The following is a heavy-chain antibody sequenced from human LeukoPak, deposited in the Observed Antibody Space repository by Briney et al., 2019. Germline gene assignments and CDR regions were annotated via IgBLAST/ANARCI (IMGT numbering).Heavy chain of an antibody. Sequence: GRSLRLSCAASGFTVSSNYMSWVRQAPGKGLEWVSVIYSGGSTYYADSMKGRFTISRDNSKNTLYLQMKSLRAEDTAVYYCARERNLEIAVAGTIFDYWGQGTLVTVSS. D-gene: IGHD6-19*01. CDR1: GFTVSSNY. CDR2: IYSGGST. J-gene: IGHJ4*02. CDR3: ARERNLEIAVAGTIFDY. V-gene: IGHV3-66*01.